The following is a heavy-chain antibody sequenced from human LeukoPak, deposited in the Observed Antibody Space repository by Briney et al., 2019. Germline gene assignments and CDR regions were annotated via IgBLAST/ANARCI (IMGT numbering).Heavy chain of an antibody. V-gene: IGHV1-2*02. Sequence: ASVKVSCKASGYTFTGYYMHWVRQAPGQGLEWMGWINPNSGGTNYAQKFQGRVTMTRDTSISTAYMELSRLRSDDTAVYYCASGIRHYYYHYGMDVWGQGTTVNVSS. CDR2: INPNSGGT. CDR3: ASGIRHYYYHYGMDV. J-gene: IGHJ6*02. D-gene: IGHD1-14*01. CDR1: GYTFTGYY.